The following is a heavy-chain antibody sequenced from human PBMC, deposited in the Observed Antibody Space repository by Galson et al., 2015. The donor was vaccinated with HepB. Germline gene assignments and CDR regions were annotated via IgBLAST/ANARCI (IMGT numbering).Heavy chain of an antibody. V-gene: IGHV3-23*01. CDR3: AKGTYGSSWDFDF. Sequence: SLRLSCAASGFTFSSYAMTWVRQASGKGLEWVSAISGSGGSTFYTDSLKGRFTISRDNSKNMLYLQMNSLRVEDTAVYYCAKGTYGSSWDFDFWGQGALVTVSS. D-gene: IGHD6-13*01. J-gene: IGHJ4*02. CDR1: GFTFSSYA. CDR2: ISGSGGST.